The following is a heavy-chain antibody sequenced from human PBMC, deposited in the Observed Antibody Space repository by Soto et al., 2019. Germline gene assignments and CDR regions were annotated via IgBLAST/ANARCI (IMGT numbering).Heavy chain of an antibody. V-gene: IGHV1-3*01. J-gene: IGHJ6*02. CDR3: ARPGGGGGYVARYYGMDV. Sequence: ASVKVSCKASGYTFTSYDMHWVRQASGQRLEWMGWINAGNGNTKYSQKFKGRVTITRDTSASTAYMELNSLRSEDTAVYYCARPGGGGGYVARYYGMDVWGQGTTVTVSS. CDR1: GYTFTSYD. D-gene: IGHD5-12*01. CDR2: INAGNGNT.